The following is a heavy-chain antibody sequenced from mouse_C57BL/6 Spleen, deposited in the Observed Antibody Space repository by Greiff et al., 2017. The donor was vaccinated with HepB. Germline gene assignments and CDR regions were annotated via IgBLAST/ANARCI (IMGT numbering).Heavy chain of an antibody. CDR2: IRSKSNNYAT. Sequence: EVKLMESGGGLVQPKGSLKLSCAASGFSFNTYAMNWVRQAPGKGLEWVARIRSKSNNYATYYADSVKGRFTISRDDSESMLYLQMNNLKTEDTAMYYCVYGNYAYFDVWGTGTTVTVSS. D-gene: IGHD2-1*01. CDR1: GFSFNTYA. V-gene: IGHV10-1*01. J-gene: IGHJ1*03. CDR3: VYGNYAYFDV.